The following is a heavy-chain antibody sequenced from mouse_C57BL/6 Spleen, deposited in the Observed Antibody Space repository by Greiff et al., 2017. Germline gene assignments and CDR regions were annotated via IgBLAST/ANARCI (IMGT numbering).Heavy chain of an antibody. CDR1: GYTFTSYG. D-gene: IGHD2-3*01. J-gene: IGHJ4*01. CDR3: ARSDGYSFYYAMDY. CDR2: IYPRSGNT. Sequence: VKLQQSGAELARPGASVKLSCKASGYTFTSYGISWVKQRTGQGLEWIGEIYPRSGNTYYNEKFKGKATLTADKSSSIAYMELRSLTSEDSAVYFCARSDGYSFYYAMDYWGQGTSVTVSS. V-gene: IGHV1-81*01.